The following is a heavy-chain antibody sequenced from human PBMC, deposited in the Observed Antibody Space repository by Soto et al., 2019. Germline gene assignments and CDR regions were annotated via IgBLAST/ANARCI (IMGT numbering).Heavy chain of an antibody. CDR2: IYYSGST. CDR1: GGSISSYY. V-gene: IGHV4-59*08. D-gene: IGHD1-1*01. J-gene: IGHJ4*02. Sequence: SETLSLTCTVSGGSISSYYWSWIRQPPGKGLEWIGYIYYSGSTNYNPPLKSRVTISVDTSKNQFSLNLSSMTAADTAVYYCARRYGYSFDYWGQGTLVTVSS. CDR3: ARRYGYSFDY.